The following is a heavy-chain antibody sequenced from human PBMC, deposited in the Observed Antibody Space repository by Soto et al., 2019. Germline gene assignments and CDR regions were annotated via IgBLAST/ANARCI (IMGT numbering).Heavy chain of an antibody. J-gene: IGHJ4*02. D-gene: IGHD3-10*01. CDR1: GFTCSDYY. CDR2: ISSSSTYI. V-gene: IGHV3-21*01. CDR3: ARDTNYYASGSGVDY. Sequence: GGSLRLSCAASGFTCSDYYMNWVRQAPGKGLEWVSSISSSSTYIHYGDSVKGRFTISRDNAKNSLNLQMNSLRAEDTAVYFCARDTNYYASGSGVDYWGQGILVTVSS.